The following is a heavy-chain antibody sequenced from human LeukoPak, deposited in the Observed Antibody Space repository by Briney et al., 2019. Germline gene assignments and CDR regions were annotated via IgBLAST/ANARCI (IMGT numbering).Heavy chain of an antibody. CDR2: IIPIFGTA. D-gene: IGHD2-2*02. Sequence: SVKVSCKASGGTFSSYAISWVRQAPGQGLEWMGGIIPIFGTANYAQKFQGRVTITADESTTTAYMELSSLRSEDTAVYYCARSTVVVPAAISHYYYYMDVWGKGTTVTVSS. CDR1: GGTFSSYA. J-gene: IGHJ6*03. V-gene: IGHV1-69*13. CDR3: ARSTVVVPAAISHYYYYMDV.